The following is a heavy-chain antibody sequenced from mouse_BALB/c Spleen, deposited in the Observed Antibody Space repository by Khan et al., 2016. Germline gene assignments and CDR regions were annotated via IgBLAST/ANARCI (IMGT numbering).Heavy chain of an antibody. V-gene: IGHV14-3*02. D-gene: IGHD2-4*01. CDR1: GFNIKDTY. J-gene: IGHJ3*01. Sequence: VQLKESGAELVKPGASVKLSCTVSGFNIKDTYMHWVNQRPEQGLEWIGRIDPANGNTKYDPKFQDKATITADTSSNTAYLQLSSLTSEDTAGYYCSRGVYDYEFAYWGQGTLVTVSA. CDR2: IDPANGNT. CDR3: SRGVYDYEFAY.